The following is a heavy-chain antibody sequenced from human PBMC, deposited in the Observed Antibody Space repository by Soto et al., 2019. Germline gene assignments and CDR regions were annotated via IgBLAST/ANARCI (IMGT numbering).Heavy chain of an antibody. CDR1: GDSVSSHSAG. CDR2: TYYGSKWYY. Sequence: TLSLTCAITGDSVSSHSAGWAWVRHSPSRGLEWLGRTYYGSKWYYEYAVSVRGRTTINPDTSTNPSSLQLNSVTPEDTAVYFCARGEQYSGRIFDYWGQGTLVTVSS. D-gene: IGHD1-26*01. J-gene: IGHJ4*01. CDR3: ARGEQYSGRIFDY. V-gene: IGHV6-1*01.